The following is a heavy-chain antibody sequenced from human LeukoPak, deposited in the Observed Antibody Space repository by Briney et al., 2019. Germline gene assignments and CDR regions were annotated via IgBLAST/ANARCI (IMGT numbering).Heavy chain of an antibody. Sequence: SETLSLTCTVSGGSISNYYWSWIRQPPGKGLEWIGYISYSGSTNYNPSLRSRVTISVDRSKNQFSLKLSSVTAADTAVYYCARAGTAAGDAFDIWGQGTMVTVSS. CDR1: GGSISNYY. J-gene: IGHJ3*02. CDR3: ARAGTAAGDAFDI. V-gene: IGHV4-59*12. D-gene: IGHD6-13*01. CDR2: ISYSGST.